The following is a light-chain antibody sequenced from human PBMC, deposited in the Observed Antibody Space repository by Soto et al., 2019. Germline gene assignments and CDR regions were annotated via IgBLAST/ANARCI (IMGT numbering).Light chain of an antibody. Sequence: QSAKTHPTSVSGSPRQSTTISCTGNHNDIGTYDYVSWYQQHPGRAPRLLIYGVTTRPSGISDRFSASKSGLTASLTISGLQPEEEADYYCSSFTSDRIYVFGPGTKVTXL. CDR2: GVT. V-gene: IGLV2-14*03. CDR1: HNDIGTYDY. J-gene: IGLJ1*01. CDR3: SSFTSDRIYV.